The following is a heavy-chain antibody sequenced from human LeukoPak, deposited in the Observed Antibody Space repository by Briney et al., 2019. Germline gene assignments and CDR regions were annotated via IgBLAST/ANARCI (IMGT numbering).Heavy chain of an antibody. Sequence: SETLSLTCTVSGGPLTCGAYHWLWIRPPPGKGLEWIGSINYSGSTYSNPSLKSRVTISVDTSKNQFSLKLISVTAADTAVYYCARNRRSYDSSGYQNYFAYWGQGTLVIVSS. CDR1: GGPLTCGAYH. CDR3: ARNRRSYDSSGYQNYFAY. CDR2: INYSGST. J-gene: IGHJ4*02. D-gene: IGHD3-22*01. V-gene: IGHV4-39*01.